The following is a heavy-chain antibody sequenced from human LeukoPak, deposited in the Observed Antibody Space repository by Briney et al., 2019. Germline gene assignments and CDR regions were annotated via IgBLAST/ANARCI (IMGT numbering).Heavy chain of an antibody. D-gene: IGHD3-10*01. J-gene: IGHJ5*02. CDR1: GFTFSSYT. V-gene: IGHV3-30*18. CDR3: AKAYGSGSYYQNWFDP. CDR2: ISYDGSNK. Sequence: GGSLRLSCAASGFTFSSYTMNWVRQAPGKGLEWVAVISYDGSNKYYADSVKGRFTISRDNSKNTLHLQMNSLRAEDTAVYYCAKAYGSGSYYQNWFDPWGQGTLVTVSS.